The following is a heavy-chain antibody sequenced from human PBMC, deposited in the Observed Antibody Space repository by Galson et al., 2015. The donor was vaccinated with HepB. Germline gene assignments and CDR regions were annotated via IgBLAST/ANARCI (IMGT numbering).Heavy chain of an antibody. CDR3: ARDSRLELHLNNYYSYGMDV. CDR2: VSGYDGSA. D-gene: IGHD1-7*01. J-gene: IGHJ6*02. V-gene: IGHV1-18*01. Sequence: SVKVSCKASGGIFSISAISWVRQAPGQGLEWMGWVSGYDGSANYAPKFQGRVTMTTEKSTGTAYMEMRSLRSDDTAVYYCARDSRLELHLNNYYSYGMDVWGQGTAVAVS. CDR1: GGIFSISA.